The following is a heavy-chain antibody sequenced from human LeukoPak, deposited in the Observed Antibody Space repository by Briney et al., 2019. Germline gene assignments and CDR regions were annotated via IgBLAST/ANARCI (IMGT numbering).Heavy chain of an antibody. CDR2: IRYDGSNK. D-gene: IGHD2-21*02. V-gene: IGHV3-30*02. CDR3: AKDSVVVTAIPNWFDP. J-gene: IGHJ5*02. Sequence: GGSLRLSCAASGFTFSSYGMHWVRQAPGKGLEWVAFIRYDGSNKYYADSVKGRFTISRDNSKNTLYLQMNSLRAEDTAVYYCAKDSVVVTAIPNWFDPWGQGTLVTVSP. CDR1: GFTFSSYG.